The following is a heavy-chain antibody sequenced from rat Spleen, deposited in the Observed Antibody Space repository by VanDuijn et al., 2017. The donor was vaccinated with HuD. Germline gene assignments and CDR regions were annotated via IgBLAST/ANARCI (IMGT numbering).Heavy chain of an antibody. V-gene: IGHV2-6*01. CDR2: ISCGGST. Sequence: QVQLKESGPGLVQPSQTLSLTCTVSGFSLTSYTVSWVRQPPGKGLEWIAAISCGGSTYYNSALKSRLSISRDTSKSQVFLKMNSLQTEDTAMYFCARWGDYWGQGVMVTVSS. J-gene: IGHJ2*01. CDR1: GFSLTSYT. CDR3: ARWGDY.